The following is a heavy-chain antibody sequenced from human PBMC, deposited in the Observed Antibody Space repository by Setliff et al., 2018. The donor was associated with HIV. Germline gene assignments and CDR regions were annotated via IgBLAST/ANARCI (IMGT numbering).Heavy chain of an antibody. V-gene: IGHV3-23*01. D-gene: IGHD6-13*01. Sequence: GSPRLSCAASGFTFSSSEMSWVRQAPGKGLEWVSGISGSAGTTYYADSVKGRFTISRDNSKNTLYLQMNSLRAEDTAVYYCAKDHATSSWFTALLDYWGQGALVTVSS. CDR2: ISGSAGTT. CDR3: AKDHATSSWFTALLDY. CDR1: GFTFSSSE. J-gene: IGHJ4*02.